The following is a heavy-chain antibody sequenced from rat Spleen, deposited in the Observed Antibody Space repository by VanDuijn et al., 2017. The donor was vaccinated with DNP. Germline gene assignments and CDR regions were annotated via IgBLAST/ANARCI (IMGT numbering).Heavy chain of an antibody. D-gene: IGHD1-11*01. CDR1: GFTFSDYN. Sequence: EVQLVESGGGVVQSGRSLKVSCAASGFTFSDYNMAWVRQTPKKGLEWVTTITSDGSKTYYRDSVKGRFTISRDNAKSTLYLQMDSLRSEDTATYYCITFEGRNAWGQGTSVTVSS. V-gene: IGHV5S10*01. J-gene: IGHJ4*01. CDR3: ITFEGRNA. CDR2: ITSDGSKT.